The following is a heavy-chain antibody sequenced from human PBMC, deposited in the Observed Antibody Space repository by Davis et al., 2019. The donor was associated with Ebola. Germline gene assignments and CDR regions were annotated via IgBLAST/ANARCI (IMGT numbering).Heavy chain of an antibody. CDR2: INADNGNT. D-gene: IGHD3-3*01. CDR3: ATNDFWYGYGFDN. V-gene: IGHV1-3*01. CDR1: GYTFTAYY. Sequence: ASVKVSCKASGYTFTAYYMHWVRQAPGQGLEWMGWINADNGNTKYSQRFQDRVTFTRDTSASTAYMDLSSLTSEDTAVYYCATNDFWYGYGFDNWGQGTLVTVSS. J-gene: IGHJ5*02.